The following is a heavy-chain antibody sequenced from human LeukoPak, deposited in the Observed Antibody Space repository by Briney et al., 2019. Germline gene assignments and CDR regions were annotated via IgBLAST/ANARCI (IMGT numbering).Heavy chain of an antibody. D-gene: IGHD3-10*01. CDR1: GDSVPSNSAA. CDR2: TYYRSKWNN. J-gene: IGHJ2*01. CDR3: ARARGYFDL. Sequence: SQTLSLTCAISGDSVPSNSAAWSWIRQSPSRGLEWLGRTYYRSKWNNNYAISVKSRITINPDTSKNQFSLQLNSVTPEDTGVYYCARARGYFDLWGRGTLVTVPS. V-gene: IGHV6-1*01.